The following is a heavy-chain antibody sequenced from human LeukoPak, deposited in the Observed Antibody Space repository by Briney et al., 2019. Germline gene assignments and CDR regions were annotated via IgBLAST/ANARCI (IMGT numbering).Heavy chain of an antibody. CDR2: ISRSSSHMYYA. CDR3: AGGITAADPFDY. D-gene: IGHD6-13*01. V-gene: IGHV3-21*01. Sequence: GGSLRLSCAASGLTFSSYSMNWVRQAPGKGLEWVSSISRSSSHMYYADYADSVKGRFTISRDNAKNSLYLQMNSLRAEDTAVYYCAGGITAADPFDYWGQGTLVTVSS. CDR1: GLTFSSYS. J-gene: IGHJ4*02.